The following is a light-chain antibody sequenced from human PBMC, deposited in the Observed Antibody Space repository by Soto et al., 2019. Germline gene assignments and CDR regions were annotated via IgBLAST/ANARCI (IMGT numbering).Light chain of an antibody. CDR3: QQRSPLT. CDR2: DAS. CDR1: QSVSSY. V-gene: IGKV3-11*01. Sequence: EIVLTQSPATLSLSPGERATLSCRASQSVSSYLAWYPQKPGQAPRLLIYDASNRATGIPARFSGSGSGTDFTLTISSLEPEDFAVYYCQQRSPLTFVPGTKVDIK. J-gene: IGKJ3*01.